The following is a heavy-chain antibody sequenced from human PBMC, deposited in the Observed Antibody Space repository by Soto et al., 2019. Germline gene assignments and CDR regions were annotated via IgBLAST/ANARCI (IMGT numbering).Heavy chain of an antibody. D-gene: IGHD3-10*01. CDR2: MNRDTGNT. CDR1: GYIFTRND. V-gene: IGHV1-3*05. Sequence: QVQLVQSGTEEKKPGASVKISCKASGYIFTRNDIHWVRQAPGQRLEWMGWMNRDTGNTRYSREFQERISFTRDTAATPAYMDLSSLRSEDTAVYYCARAVGMVALDYWGQGTLVIVSS. J-gene: IGHJ4*02. CDR3: ARAVGMVALDY.